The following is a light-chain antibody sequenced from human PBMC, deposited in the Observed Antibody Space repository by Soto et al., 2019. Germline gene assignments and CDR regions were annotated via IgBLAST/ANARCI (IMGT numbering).Light chain of an antibody. Sequence: SYELTQPPSVSVAPGQTARITCGGTNIGSESVHWYQKKPGQAPVLVVYDDSDRPSGIPERFSGSNSGNTATLTISRVEAGDEADYYCQVWDRSSDHRGVFGGGTQLTVL. V-gene: IGLV3-21*02. J-gene: IGLJ2*01. CDR2: DDS. CDR3: QVWDRSSDHRGV. CDR1: NIGSES.